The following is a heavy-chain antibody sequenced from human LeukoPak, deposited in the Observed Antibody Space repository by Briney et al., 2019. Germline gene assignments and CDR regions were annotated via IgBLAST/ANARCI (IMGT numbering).Heavy chain of an antibody. CDR2: ISSSSYI. CDR3: AREDSGYVEWVYDAFDI. D-gene: IGHD5-12*01. J-gene: IGHJ3*02. CDR1: GFTFSSYS. Sequence: GGSLRLSCAASGFTFSSYSMDWVRQAPGKGLEWVSSISSSSYIYYADSVKGRFTISRDNAKNSLYLQMNSLRAEDTAVYYCAREDSGYVEWVYDAFDIWGQGTMVTVSS. V-gene: IGHV3-21*01.